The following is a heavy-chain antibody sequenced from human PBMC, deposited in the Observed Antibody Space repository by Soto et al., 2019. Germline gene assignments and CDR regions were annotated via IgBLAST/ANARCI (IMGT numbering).Heavy chain of an antibody. CDR2: IYSGGST. CDR1: GFTVSSNY. CDR3: ARVPLGYCSGGSCPNGMDV. D-gene: IGHD2-15*01. V-gene: IGHV3-53*01. Sequence: PGGSLRLSCAASGFTVSSNYMSWVRQAPGKGLEWVSVIYSGGSTYYADSVKGRFTISRDNSKSTLYLQMNSLRAEDTAVYYCARVPLGYCSGGSCPNGMDVWGQGTTVTVSS. J-gene: IGHJ6*02.